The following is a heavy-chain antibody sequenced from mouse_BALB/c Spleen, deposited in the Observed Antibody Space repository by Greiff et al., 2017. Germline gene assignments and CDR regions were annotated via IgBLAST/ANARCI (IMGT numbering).Heavy chain of an antibody. Sequence: DVKLVESGGGLVQPGGSLKLSCAASGFTFSSYGMSWVRQTPDKRLELVATINSNGGSTYYPDSVKGRFTISRDNAKNTLYLQMSSLKSEDTAMYYCARGARATYAMDYWGQGTSVTVSS. CDR1: GFTFSSYG. CDR2: INSNGGST. J-gene: IGHJ4*01. V-gene: IGHV5-6-3*01. CDR3: ARGARATYAMDY. D-gene: IGHD3-1*01.